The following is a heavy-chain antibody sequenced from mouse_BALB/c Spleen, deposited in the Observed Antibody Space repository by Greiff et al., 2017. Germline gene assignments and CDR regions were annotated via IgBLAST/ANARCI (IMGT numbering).Heavy chain of an antibody. Sequence: VRLVGSGGGLVKPGGSLKLSCEASGFTFRSFTMSWVRQPPEKRLGWVATISSGGGNTYYPDSVKGRFTISRDNAKNNLYLQMSSLRSEDTALYYCARSKTARAKDYAMDYWGQGTSVTVSS. J-gene: IGHJ4*01. CDR3: ARSKTARAKDYAMDY. CDR2: ISSGGGNT. CDR1: GFTFRSFT. V-gene: IGHV5-9*03. D-gene: IGHD3-2*01.